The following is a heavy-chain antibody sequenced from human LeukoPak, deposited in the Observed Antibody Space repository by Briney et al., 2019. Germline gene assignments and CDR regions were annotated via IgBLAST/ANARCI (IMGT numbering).Heavy chain of an antibody. CDR3: ARYHIVVVTANYFDY. Sequence: GGSLRLSCAASGFTFDEYAMHWVRQAPGKGLEWVSGISWNSGSIGYADSVKGRFTISRDNAKNSLYLQMNSLRAEDTAVYYCARYHIVVVTANYFDYWGQGTLVTVSS. CDR1: GFTFDEYA. D-gene: IGHD2-21*02. J-gene: IGHJ4*02. CDR2: ISWNSGSI. V-gene: IGHV3-9*01.